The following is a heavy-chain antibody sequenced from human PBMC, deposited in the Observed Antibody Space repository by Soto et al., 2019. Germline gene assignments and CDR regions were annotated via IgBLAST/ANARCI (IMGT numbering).Heavy chain of an antibody. Sequence: EVQLVESGGGLVQPGGSLKLSCAASGFTFSGSAMHWVRQASGKGLGWVGRIRSKANSYATADAASVKGRFSIYRDDSKNKPYMQRNSLKTEDTAVYFCTRRFPGSPDYWGQGTLVTVSS. J-gene: IGHJ4*02. CDR1: GFTFSGSA. CDR2: IRSKANSYAT. D-gene: IGHD3-10*01. V-gene: IGHV3-73*02. CDR3: TRRFPGSPDY.